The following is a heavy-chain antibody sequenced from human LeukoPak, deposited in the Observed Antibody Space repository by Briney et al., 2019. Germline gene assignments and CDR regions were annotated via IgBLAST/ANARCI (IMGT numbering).Heavy chain of an antibody. Sequence: ASVTVSCKASGYTFTTSYMHCVRQAPRQGLERMGIINPSGGSTSYAHKFQGRVTMTRDTSTSTVYMELSSLRSEDTAVYYCAREETTMVHRRMDVWGQGTTVTVSS. J-gene: IGHJ6*02. CDR1: GYTFTTSY. V-gene: IGHV1-46*01. CDR2: INPSGGST. D-gene: IGHD3-10*01. CDR3: AREETTMVHRRMDV.